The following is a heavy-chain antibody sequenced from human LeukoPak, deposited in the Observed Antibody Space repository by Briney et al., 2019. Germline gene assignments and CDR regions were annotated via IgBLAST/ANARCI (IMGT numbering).Heavy chain of an antibody. CDR3: AGPRGGGGDAFDI. J-gene: IGHJ3*02. D-gene: IGHD3-10*01. CDR1: GGSISSSSYY. Sequence: SETLSLTCTVSGGSISSSSYYWGWFRQPPGKGLGWIGSIYYSGSTYYNPSLKSRVTISVDTSKNQFSLKLSSVTAADTAVYYCAGPRGGGGDAFDIWGQGTMVTVSS. CDR2: IYYSGST. V-gene: IGHV4-39*01.